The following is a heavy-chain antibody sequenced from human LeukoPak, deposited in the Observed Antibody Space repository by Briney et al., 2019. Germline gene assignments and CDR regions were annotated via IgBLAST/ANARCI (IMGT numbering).Heavy chain of an antibody. V-gene: IGHV4-39*01. CDR1: GGSISSSSYY. CDR3: ARGGPPHN. D-gene: IGHD3-16*01. J-gene: IGHJ3*02. CDR2: FYYSGST. Sequence: SETLSLTCTVSGGSISSSSYYWAWIRQPPGKGLEWIGSFYYSGSTYYNPSLESRVTISVDTSKNQFSLKLSSVTAADTAVYYCARGGPPHNWGQGTMVTVSS.